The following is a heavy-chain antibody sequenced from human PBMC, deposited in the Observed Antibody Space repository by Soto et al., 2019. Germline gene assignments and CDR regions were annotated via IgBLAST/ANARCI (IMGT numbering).Heavy chain of an antibody. CDR1: GGTFSSYA. CDR2: IIPIFGTA. V-gene: IGHV1-69*01. J-gene: IGHJ6*02. D-gene: IGHD2-15*01. Sequence: QVQLVQSGAEVQKPGSSVKVSCKASGGTFSSYAISWVRQAPGQGLEWMGGIIPIFGTANYAQKFQGRVTITADESTSTAYMELSSLRSEDTAVYYCARGLDIVVVVAADYYYYGMDVWGQGTTVTVSS. CDR3: ARGLDIVVVVAADYYYYGMDV.